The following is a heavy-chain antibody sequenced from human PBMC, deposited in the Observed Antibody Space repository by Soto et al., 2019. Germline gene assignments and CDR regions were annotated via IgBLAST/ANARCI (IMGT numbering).Heavy chain of an antibody. J-gene: IGHJ5*02. D-gene: IGHD3-10*01. CDR1: GFTFTSSA. Sequence: SVKVSCKASGFTFTSSAMQWVRQARGQRLEWIGWIVVGSGNTNYAQKFQERVTITRDMSTSTAYMELSSLRSEDTAVYYCARDSMVRGVHNWFDPWGQGTLVTVSS. CDR2: IVVGSGNT. V-gene: IGHV1-58*02. CDR3: ARDSMVRGVHNWFDP.